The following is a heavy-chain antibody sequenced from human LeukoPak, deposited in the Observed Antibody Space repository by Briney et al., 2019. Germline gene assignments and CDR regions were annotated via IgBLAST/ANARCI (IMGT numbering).Heavy chain of an antibody. Sequence: GGSLRLSCAASGFTFSSYSMNWVRQAPGEGLEWVSSISSSSSYIYYADSVKGRFTISRDNAKNSLYLQMNSLRAEDTAVYYCAREDRWAVAGSCFDYWGQGTLVTVSS. CDR3: AREDRWAVAGSCFDY. D-gene: IGHD6-19*01. V-gene: IGHV3-21*01. CDR2: ISSSSSYI. CDR1: GFTFSSYS. J-gene: IGHJ4*02.